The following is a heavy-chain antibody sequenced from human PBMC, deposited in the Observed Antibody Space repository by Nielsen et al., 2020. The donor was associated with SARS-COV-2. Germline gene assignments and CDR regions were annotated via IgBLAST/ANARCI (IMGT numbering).Heavy chain of an antibody. CDR3: AKGRDIVVVPAAPLKYYYGMDV. D-gene: IGHD2-2*01. CDR2: ISWNSGSI. V-gene: IGHV3-9*01. Sequence: GGSLRLSCAASGFSFDDYAMHWVRQAPGKGLEWVSGISWNSGSIGYADSVKGRFTISRDNAKNSLYLQMNSLRAEDTALYYCAKGRDIVVVPAAPLKYYYGMDVWGQGTTVTVSS. J-gene: IGHJ6*02. CDR1: GFSFDDYA.